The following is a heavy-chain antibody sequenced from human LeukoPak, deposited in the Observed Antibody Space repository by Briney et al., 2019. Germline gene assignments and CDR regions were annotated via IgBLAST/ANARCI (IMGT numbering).Heavy chain of an antibody. D-gene: IGHD3-10*01. CDR1: GFIFDDYA. CDR3: AKDKSAMVRGVGDAFDI. CDR2: ISGNSGSL. Sequence: GRSLRLSCAASGFIFDDYAMHWVRQAPGKGLEWVSSISGNSGSLGYADSVKGRFTISRDNAKNSLYLQMNSLRAEDTALYYCAKDKSAMVRGVGDAFDIWGQGTMVTVSS. V-gene: IGHV3-9*01. J-gene: IGHJ3*02.